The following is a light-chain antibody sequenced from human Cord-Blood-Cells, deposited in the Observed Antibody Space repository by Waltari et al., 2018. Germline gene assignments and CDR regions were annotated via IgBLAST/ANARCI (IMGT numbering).Light chain of an antibody. Sequence: EIVLTQSPATLSLSPGERATLSCRASQSVSSYLAWYQQKPGQDPRLLIYDASNRATGIPARFSGSGSGTDFTLTISSLEPEEFAVYYCQQRSNWPTFGGGTKVEIK. CDR2: DAS. CDR1: QSVSSY. CDR3: QQRSNWPT. J-gene: IGKJ4*01. V-gene: IGKV3-11*01.